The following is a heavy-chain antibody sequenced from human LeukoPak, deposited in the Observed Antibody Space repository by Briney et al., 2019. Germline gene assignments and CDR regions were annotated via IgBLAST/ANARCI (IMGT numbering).Heavy chain of an antibody. Sequence: GGSLRLSCAASGFIFSSHAMNWVRQAPGKGLEWVSYISSSGTTSSYAQSVKGRFTITTDNAKNSLPLHMNTMRADDTAVYYCAKDGGTHFDHWGQGTLVTVSS. V-gene: IGHV3-48*01. CDR3: AKDGGTHFDH. J-gene: IGHJ4*02. CDR1: GFIFSSHA. CDR2: ISSSGTTS. D-gene: IGHD1-26*01.